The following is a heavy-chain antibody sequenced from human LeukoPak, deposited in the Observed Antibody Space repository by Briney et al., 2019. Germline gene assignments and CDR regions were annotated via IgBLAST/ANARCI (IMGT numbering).Heavy chain of an antibody. J-gene: IGHJ3*02. CDR3: SRDANYYDSSRHYFDAFDI. CDR1: GFTFSSYW. CDR2: IRGDGSVK. D-gene: IGHD3-22*01. V-gene: IGHV3-7*01. Sequence: GGSLRLSCAASGFTFSSYWMSWVRQAPGKELEWVANIRGDGSVKYLLDSVKGRFTISRDNVKNSLSLEMNNLRAEATAVYYCSRDANYYDSSRHYFDAFDIWGQGTMVTVSS.